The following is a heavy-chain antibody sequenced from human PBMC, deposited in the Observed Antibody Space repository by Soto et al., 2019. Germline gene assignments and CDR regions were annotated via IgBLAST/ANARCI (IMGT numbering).Heavy chain of an antibody. CDR1: GFTFSSYA. CDR2: ISAGGGTT. Sequence: GGSLRLSCAASGFTFSSYAMSWVRQAPGKGLEWVSAISAGGGTTSYSDSVKGRFTIPRDNSKNTLYLQMNTIKAEDTAVYYCAKDIRSIWTKNWFDPWGQGTLVTVSS. J-gene: IGHJ5*02. CDR3: AKDIRSIWTKNWFDP. D-gene: IGHD6-6*01. V-gene: IGHV3-23*01.